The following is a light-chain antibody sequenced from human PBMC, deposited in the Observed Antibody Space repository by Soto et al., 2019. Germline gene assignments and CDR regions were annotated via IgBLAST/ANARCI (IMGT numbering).Light chain of an antibody. CDR2: DAS. Sequence: ATQSVNYNLAWCQQKXGQAPRLLIYDASXRATGIAARFSGSGSGTEFTLTISSLQSEDFAVYYCQQYYDWPITFGQGTRLEIK. CDR1: QSVNYN. V-gene: IGKV3-15*01. CDR3: QQYYDWPIT. J-gene: IGKJ5*01.